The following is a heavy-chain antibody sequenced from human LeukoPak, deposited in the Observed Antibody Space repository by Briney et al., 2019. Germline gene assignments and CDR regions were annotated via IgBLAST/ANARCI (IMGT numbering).Heavy chain of an antibody. CDR3: ARVSGSRLPWARDY. Sequence: RASVKVSCKPSGYTFTDYYMHWVPHAPGQGLEWMGWMNSYSEGTNCAQKYQGRVTMTSDTSNSTAYMELSSLRSDDTAVYYCARVSGSRLPWARDYWGQGTLVTVSS. CDR2: MNSYSEGT. CDR1: GYTFTDYY. D-gene: IGHD2-2*01. V-gene: IGHV1-2*02. J-gene: IGHJ4*02.